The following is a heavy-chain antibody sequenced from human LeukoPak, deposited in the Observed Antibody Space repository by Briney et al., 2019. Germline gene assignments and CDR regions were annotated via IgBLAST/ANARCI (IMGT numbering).Heavy chain of an antibody. J-gene: IGHJ6*02. CDR2: IYYSGST. CDR3: ARGPAPYYYYYYGMDV. CDR1: GGSISSYY. Sequence: PSETLSLTCTVSGGSISSYYWSWIRQPPGKGLEWIGYIYYSGSTNYNPSLKSRVTISVDTSKNQFSLKLSSVTAADTAVYYCARGPAPYYYYYYGMDVWGQGTTVTVSS. V-gene: IGHV4-59*01.